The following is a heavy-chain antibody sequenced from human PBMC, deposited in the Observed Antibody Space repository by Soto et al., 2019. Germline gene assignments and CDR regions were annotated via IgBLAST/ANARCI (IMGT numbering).Heavy chain of an antibody. CDR1: GFTFSSYA. J-gene: IGHJ3*02. CDR2: ISGSGGTT. CDR3: AKDLYSNYGDAFDI. D-gene: IGHD4-4*01. Sequence: GGSLRLSCVASGFTFSSYAMSWVRQAPGKGLEWVSGISGSGGTTYYADSVKGRLTISRDNSKNTLYLLLNSLRAEDTALYYCAKDLYSNYGDAFDIWGQGTTVTVSS. V-gene: IGHV3-23*01.